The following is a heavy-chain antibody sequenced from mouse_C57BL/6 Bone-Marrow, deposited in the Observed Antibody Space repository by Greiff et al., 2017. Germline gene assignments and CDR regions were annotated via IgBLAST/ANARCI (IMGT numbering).Heavy chain of an antibody. CDR3: AKGCDGYYWYFDV. CDR2: ISTSSGNT. J-gene: IGHJ1*03. V-gene: IGHV1-81*01. Sequence: VQLQQSGAELARPGASVKLSCKASGYTFTSYGISWVKQRTGQGLEWIGEISTSSGNTYSNEKFTGKATRTADKYSSTAYVELRSLTSEDSAVYVWAKGCDGYYWYFDVWGTGTTVTVSA. D-gene: IGHD2-3*01. CDR1: GYTFTSYG.